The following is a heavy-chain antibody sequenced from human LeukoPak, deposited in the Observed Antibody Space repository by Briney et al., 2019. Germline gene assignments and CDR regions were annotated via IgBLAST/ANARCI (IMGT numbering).Heavy chain of an antibody. CDR1: GITLSNYA. Sequence: PGGSLRLSCVVSGITLSNYAMSWVRQAPGKGLEWVSGISGSVGGTNYADSVKGRFTISRDNSMNTMYLQMNSLRAEDTAVYFCAKRGIVIRGLLIIGFHKEAYYFDSWGQGILVTVSS. CDR2: ISGSVGGT. CDR3: AKRGIVIRGLLIIGFHKEAYYFDS. J-gene: IGHJ4*02. V-gene: IGHV3-23*01. D-gene: IGHD3-10*01.